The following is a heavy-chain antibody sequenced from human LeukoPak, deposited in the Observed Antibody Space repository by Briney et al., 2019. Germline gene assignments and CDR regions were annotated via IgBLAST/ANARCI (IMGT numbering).Heavy chain of an antibody. J-gene: IGHJ4*02. CDR1: GYTFTGYY. Sequence: VASVKVSCTASGYTFTGYYMHWVRQAPGQGLEWMGWINPNSGGTNYAQKFQGRVTMTRDTSISTAYMELSRLRSDDTAVYYCARWRRGYSGYVDYWGQGTLVTVSS. D-gene: IGHD5-12*01. V-gene: IGHV1-2*02. CDR2: INPNSGGT. CDR3: ARWRRGYSGYVDY.